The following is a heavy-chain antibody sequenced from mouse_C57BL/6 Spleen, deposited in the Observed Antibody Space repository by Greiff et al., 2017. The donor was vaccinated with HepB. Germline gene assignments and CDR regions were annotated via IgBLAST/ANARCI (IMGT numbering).Heavy chain of an antibody. CDR2: IDPNSGGT. CDR3: ARGGSYDGTKFAY. CDR1: GYTFTSYW. D-gene: IGHD1-1*01. J-gene: IGHJ3*01. V-gene: IGHV1-72*01. Sequence: QVQLKQPGAELVKPGASVKLSCKASGYTFTSYWMHWVKQRPGRGLEWIGRIDPNSGGTKYNEKFKSKATLTVDKPSSTAYMQLSSLTSEDSAVYYCARGGSYDGTKFAYWGQGTLVTVSA.